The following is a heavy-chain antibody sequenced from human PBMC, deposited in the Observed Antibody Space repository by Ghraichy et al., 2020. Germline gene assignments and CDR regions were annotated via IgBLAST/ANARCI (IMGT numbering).Heavy chain of an antibody. CDR3: ARNGIRGVIIKPHPDAFDI. V-gene: IGHV4-34*01. D-gene: IGHD3-10*01. CDR2: INHSGST. J-gene: IGHJ3*02. Sequence: IGEINHSGSTNYNPSLKSRVTISVDTSKNQVSLKLSSVTAADTAVYYGARNGIRGVIIKPHPDAFDILG.